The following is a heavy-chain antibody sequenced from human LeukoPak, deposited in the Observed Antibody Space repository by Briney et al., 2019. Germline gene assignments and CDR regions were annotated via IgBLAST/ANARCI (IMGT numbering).Heavy chain of an antibody. CDR3: AKDRTPVAGFFDY. V-gene: IGHV3-23*01. D-gene: IGHD6-19*01. J-gene: IGHJ4*02. CDR2: ISDSGGST. CDR1: GFTFSSYA. Sequence: GGSLRLSCAASGFTFSSYAMNWVRQASGKGLEWVSSISDSGGSTYYTDSVKGRFTTSRDASKNTLHLHMSSLRAEDTAVYYCAKDRTPVAGFFDYWGQGTLVTVSS.